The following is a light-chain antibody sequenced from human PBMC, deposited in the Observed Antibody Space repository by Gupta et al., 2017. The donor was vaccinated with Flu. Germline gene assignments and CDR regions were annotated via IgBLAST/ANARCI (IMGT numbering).Light chain of an antibody. CDR2: AAS. CDR3: LQDADYPRT. CDR1: QGIRRD. V-gene: IGKV1-6*01. J-gene: IGKJ1*01. Sequence: AIQMTQSPSSLSASVGDRVTISCRASQGIRRDLGWYQQKPGKAPKLLLYAASNLQRGVPSRFSGSASGTDITLTINNLQPEDFATYYCLQDADYPRTFGQGTKVEI.